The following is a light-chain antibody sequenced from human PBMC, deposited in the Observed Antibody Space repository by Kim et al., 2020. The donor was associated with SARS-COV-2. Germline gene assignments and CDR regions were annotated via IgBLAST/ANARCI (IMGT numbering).Light chain of an antibody. CDR2: QDS. Sequence: ESPGQTASITCSGDKLGDKYACWYQQKPGQSPVLVIYQDSKRPSGIPERFSGSNSGNTATLTISGTQAMDEADYYCQAWDSSTYVFGTGTKVTVL. J-gene: IGLJ1*01. V-gene: IGLV3-1*01. CDR3: QAWDSSTYV. CDR1: KLGDKY.